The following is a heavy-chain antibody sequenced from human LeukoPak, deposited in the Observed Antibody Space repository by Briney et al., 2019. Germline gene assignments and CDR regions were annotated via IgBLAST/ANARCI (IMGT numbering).Heavy chain of an antibody. D-gene: IGHD4-11*01. CDR1: GDSISGYY. CDR3: ARLRGNYFPDY. Sequence: SETLSLTCTVSGDSISGYYWTWNRQPPGKGLEWIGYIYYSGSINYNPSLKSRLTISVDTSKNQFSLKLSSVTAADTAVYYCARLRGNYFPDYWGQGTLVTVSS. CDR2: IYYSGSI. V-gene: IGHV4-59*01. J-gene: IGHJ4*02.